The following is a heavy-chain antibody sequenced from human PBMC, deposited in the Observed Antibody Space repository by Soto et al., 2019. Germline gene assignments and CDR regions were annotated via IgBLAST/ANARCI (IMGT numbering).Heavy chain of an antibody. CDR1: GGTFSSYT. Sequence: SVKVSCKASGGTFSSYTISWVRQAPGQGLEWMGRIIPILGIANYAQKFQGRVTITADKSTSTAYMELSSLRSEDTAVYYCARAYCSSTSCYVGWFDPWGQGTLVTVSS. J-gene: IGHJ5*02. CDR3: ARAYCSSTSCYVGWFDP. V-gene: IGHV1-69*02. D-gene: IGHD2-2*01. CDR2: IIPILGIA.